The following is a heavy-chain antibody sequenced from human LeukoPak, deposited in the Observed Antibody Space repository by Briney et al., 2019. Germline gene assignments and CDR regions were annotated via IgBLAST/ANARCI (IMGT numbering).Heavy chain of an antibody. V-gene: IGHV3-48*03. CDR2: ISNSGSTI. CDR1: GFTFSTYE. Sequence: GGSLRLSCAASGFTFSTYEMNWVRQAPGKGLEWVAYISNSGSTIYYVDSVKGRFTISRDNAKNSLYLQMSRLGAEDTAVYYCARGGYVWGNYRLDYFDYWGQGTLVTVSS. CDR3: ARGGYVWGNYRLDYFDY. J-gene: IGHJ4*02. D-gene: IGHD3-16*02.